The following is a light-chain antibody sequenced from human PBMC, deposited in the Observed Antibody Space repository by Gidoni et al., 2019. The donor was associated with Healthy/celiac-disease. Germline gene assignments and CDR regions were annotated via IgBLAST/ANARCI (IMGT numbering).Light chain of an antibody. CDR2: AAS. CDR1: QSISSY. CDR3: QQSYSTPWT. J-gene: IGKJ1*01. V-gene: IGKV1-39*01. Sequence: DIQMTQSPSSLSASVGDRVTITCRASQSISSYLNWYQQKPGKAPKLLIYAASSLQSGVPSRFSGSGSGTDFTLTISSLQPEDFATYYCQQSYSTPWTCAQXTKVEIK.